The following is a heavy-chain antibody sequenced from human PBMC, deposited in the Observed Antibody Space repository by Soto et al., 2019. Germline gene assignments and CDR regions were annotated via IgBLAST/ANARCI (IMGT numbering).Heavy chain of an antibody. J-gene: IGHJ6*02. CDR2: INHRGSL. CDR1: GGSISSYY. CDR3: ARELPQRQGRNMDV. Sequence: GSTSETLSLTCTVSGGSISSYYWSWIRQPAGKGLEWFGYINHRGSLYYNPSLKSRVSMSVDTSKNQFSLNLSSVTAADTAVYYCARELPQRQGRNMDVWGQGTTVTVSS. D-gene: IGHD1-1*01. V-gene: IGHV4-59*06.